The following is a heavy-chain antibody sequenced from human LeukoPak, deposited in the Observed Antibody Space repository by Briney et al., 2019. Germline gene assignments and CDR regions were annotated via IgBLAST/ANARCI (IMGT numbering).Heavy chain of an antibody. V-gene: IGHV3-30*04. CDR1: GFTFSSYA. CDR2: ISYDGSNK. D-gene: IGHD4-17*01. Sequence: GGSLGLSCAASGFTFSSYAMHWVRQAPGKGLEWVAVISYDGSNKYYADSVKGRFTISRDNSKNTLYLQMNSLRAEDTAVYYCARDQGVTTYFDYWGQGTLVTVSS. J-gene: IGHJ4*02. CDR3: ARDQGVTTYFDY.